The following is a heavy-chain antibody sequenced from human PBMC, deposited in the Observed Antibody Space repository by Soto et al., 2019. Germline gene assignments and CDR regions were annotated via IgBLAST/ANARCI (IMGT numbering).Heavy chain of an antibody. CDR1: GFTFSSYA. Sequence: LSLTCAASGFTFSSYAMSWVRQAPGKGLEWVSAISGSGGSTYYADSVKGRFTISRDNSKNTLYLQMNSLRAEDTAVYYCAKDRADSGYDLGRFDYWGQGTLVTVSS. D-gene: IGHD5-12*01. CDR2: ISGSGGST. J-gene: IGHJ4*02. V-gene: IGHV3-23*01. CDR3: AKDRADSGYDLGRFDY.